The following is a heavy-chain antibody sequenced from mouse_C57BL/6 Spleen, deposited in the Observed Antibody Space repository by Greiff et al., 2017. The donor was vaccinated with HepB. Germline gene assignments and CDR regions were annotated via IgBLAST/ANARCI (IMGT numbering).Heavy chain of an antibody. CDR2: ISYDGSN. V-gene: IGHV3-6*01. D-gene: IGHD2-1*01. CDR3: ARDNYDYFDY. J-gene: IGHJ2*01. CDR1: GYSITTGYY. Sequence: EVQLQQSGPGLVQPSQSLSLTCSVTGYSITTGYYWNCIRQFPGNKLEWMDYISYDGSNNYNPSRKNRISITRDTSKNQFFLKLNSVTTEDTATYYCARDNYDYFDYWGQGTTLTVSS.